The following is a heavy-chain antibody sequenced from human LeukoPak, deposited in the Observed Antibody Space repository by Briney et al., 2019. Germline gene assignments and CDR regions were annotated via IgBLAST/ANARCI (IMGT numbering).Heavy chain of an antibody. Sequence: SETLSLTCTVSGGSISRYYWSWIRQPAGKRLEWIGRIYSSGSTNYNPSLKSRVTMSVDTSKNQFSLKPSSMTAADTAVYYCARDRYSGYDNAFDIWGQGTMVTVSS. D-gene: IGHD5-12*01. CDR1: GGSISRYY. J-gene: IGHJ3*02. CDR3: ARDRYSGYDNAFDI. CDR2: IYSSGST. V-gene: IGHV4-4*07.